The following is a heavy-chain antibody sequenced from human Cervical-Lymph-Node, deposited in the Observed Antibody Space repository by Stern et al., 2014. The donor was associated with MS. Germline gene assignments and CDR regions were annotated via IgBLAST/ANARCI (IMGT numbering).Heavy chain of an antibody. CDR1: GGSFITHA. J-gene: IGHJ4*02. CDR3: ATDGEMTTIGLQY. Sequence: VQLLESGAEVRQPGSSVTGSCKAFGGSFITHAFSWVRQAAGHGLEWMGAIIPLFGSAHYAQKFQGRLTLIADKATTTAYMELNSLTTEDTAVYYCATDGEMTTIGLQYWGQGTLVAVSS. D-gene: IGHD5-24*01. CDR2: IIPLFGSA. V-gene: IGHV1-69*06.